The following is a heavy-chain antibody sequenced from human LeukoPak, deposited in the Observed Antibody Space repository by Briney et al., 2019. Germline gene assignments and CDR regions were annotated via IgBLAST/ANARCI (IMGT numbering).Heavy chain of an antibody. J-gene: IGHJ4*02. CDR1: GFIFSDYY. D-gene: IGHD2-15*01. V-gene: IGHV3-11*04. CDR2: ISSSGNTI. Sequence: PGGSLRLSCAASGFIFSDYYMSWIRQPPGKGLEWVSYISSSGNTINYADSVKGRFTISRDNARNSLYLQMNSLRAEDTAVYYCARGAGSYSFNYWGQGTLVTVSS. CDR3: ARGAGSYSFNY.